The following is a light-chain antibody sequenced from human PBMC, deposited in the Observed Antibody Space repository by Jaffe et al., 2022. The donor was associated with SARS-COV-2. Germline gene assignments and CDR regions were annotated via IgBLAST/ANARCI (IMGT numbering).Light chain of an antibody. CDR2: GAS. CDR3: QQFDSSTWT. Sequence: EIVLTQSPGTLSLSPGERATLSCRASQSVSSNYLAWYQQKPGQAPRLLIYGASGRATGIPDRFSGSGSGTDFTLTISRLEPEDFAVYYCQQFDSSTWTFGQGTKVEVK. CDR1: QSVSSNY. V-gene: IGKV3-20*01. J-gene: IGKJ1*01.